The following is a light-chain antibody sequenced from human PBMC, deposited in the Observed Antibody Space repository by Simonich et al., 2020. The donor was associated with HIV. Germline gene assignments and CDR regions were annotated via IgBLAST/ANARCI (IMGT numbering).Light chain of an antibody. V-gene: IGLV2-14*03. CDR1: SSDIGGYNY. CDR2: DVS. Sequence: QSALTQPASVSGSPGQSITISCTGTSSDIGGYNYVSWYQQHPGKAPKLMIFDVSYRPSGISHRFSASKSGNTASLTISGLQAEDEADYYCSSYTSTSIVVFGGGTKLTVL. J-gene: IGLJ2*01. CDR3: SSYTSTSIVV.